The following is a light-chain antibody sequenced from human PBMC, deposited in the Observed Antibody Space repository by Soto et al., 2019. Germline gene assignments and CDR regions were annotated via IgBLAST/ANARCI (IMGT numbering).Light chain of an antibody. Sequence: SYELTQPPSVSVSPGQTATLSCSGDKLGDKFACWYQQKPGQSPELVIYQDNKRPSGIPERFSGSNSGNTATLTIAETRAMDEADYFCQAWDSGNMVFGGGTK. CDR1: KLGDKF. CDR3: QAWDSGNMV. V-gene: IGLV3-1*01. J-gene: IGLJ3*02. CDR2: QDN.